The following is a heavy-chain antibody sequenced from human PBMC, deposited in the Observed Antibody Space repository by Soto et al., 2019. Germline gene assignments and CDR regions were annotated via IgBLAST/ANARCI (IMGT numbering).Heavy chain of an antibody. CDR2: ISSSSSYI. J-gene: IGHJ5*02. D-gene: IGHD1-1*01. Sequence: EVQLVESGGGLVKPGGSLRLSCAASGFTFSSYSMNWVRQAPGKGLEWVSSISSSSSYIYYADSVKGRFTISRDNAKNSLYLQMNSLRAEDTAVYYCARDGALERRPRWFDPWGQGTLVTVSS. CDR3: ARDGALERRPRWFDP. CDR1: GFTFSSYS. V-gene: IGHV3-21*01.